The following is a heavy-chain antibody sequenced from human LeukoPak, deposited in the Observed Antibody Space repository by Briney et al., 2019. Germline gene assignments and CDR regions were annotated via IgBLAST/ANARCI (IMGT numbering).Heavy chain of an antibody. V-gene: IGHV4-59*01. CDR1: GGSISSYY. D-gene: IGHD1-7*01. CDR3: ARFNWNYDFGWFDP. J-gene: IGHJ5*02. CDR2: IYYSGST. Sequence: SETLSLTCTVSGGSISSYYWSWIRQPPGKGLEWIGYIYYSGSTSYNPSLKSRVTISVDTSKNQFSLKLSSVTAADTAVYYCARFNWNYDFGWFDPWGQGTLVTVSS.